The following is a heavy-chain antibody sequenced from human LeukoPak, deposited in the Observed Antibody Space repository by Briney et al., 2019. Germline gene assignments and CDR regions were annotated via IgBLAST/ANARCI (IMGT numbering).Heavy chain of an antibody. Sequence: GGSLRLSCASSGFTFSSYYMSWVRQAPGKGLEWVANIKQDRSEKYYVDSVKGRFTISRDNAKNSLYLQMNSLRAEDTAVYYCAGRQVRGISDWGQGTLVTVSS. D-gene: IGHD3-10*01. CDR3: AGRQVRGISD. J-gene: IGHJ4*02. CDR1: GFTFSSYY. CDR2: IKQDRSEK. V-gene: IGHV3-7*01.